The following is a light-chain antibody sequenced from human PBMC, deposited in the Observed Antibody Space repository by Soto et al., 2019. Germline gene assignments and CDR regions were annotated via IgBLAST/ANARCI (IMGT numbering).Light chain of an antibody. Sequence: DVVMTQSPLSLPVTLGQPASISCRSSQSLVSSDEDTYLNWFQQRPGQSPRRLIYKVSNRDSGVPDRFSGSGSDTDFTLKISRVEAEDVGVYYCMQGTHSPHTFGQGTKLEIK. J-gene: IGKJ2*01. CDR1: QSLVSSDEDTY. CDR2: KVS. CDR3: MQGTHSPHT. V-gene: IGKV2-30*01.